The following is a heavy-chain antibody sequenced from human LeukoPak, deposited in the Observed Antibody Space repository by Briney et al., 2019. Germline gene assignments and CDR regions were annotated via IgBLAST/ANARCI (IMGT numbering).Heavy chain of an antibody. CDR3: ARDLYSYGANQDDY. CDR2: INQDASAK. V-gene: IGHV3-7*01. D-gene: IGHD5-18*01. CDR1: GFTLRSYW. Sequence: GGSLRLSCAASGFTLRSYWMNWVSQAPGKGLEWVANINQDASAKSYVDSVRGRFTISRDDAKNSLHLQMNSLRAEDTAVYYCARDLYSYGANQDDYWGQGILVTVSS. J-gene: IGHJ4*02.